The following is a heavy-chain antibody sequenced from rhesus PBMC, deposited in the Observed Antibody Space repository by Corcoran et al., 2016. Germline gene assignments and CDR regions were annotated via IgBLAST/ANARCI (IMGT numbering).Heavy chain of an antibody. D-gene: IGHD6-31*01. V-gene: IGHV4-76*01. CDR2: IYGSNGST. CDR1: GYSISSGYD. Sequence: QVQLQESGPGVVKPSETLSLTCAVSGYSISSGYDWSWIRQPPGKGLEWIGYIYGSNGSTNYHPSLKNRVTISKDTSKNQFSLKLSSVTAADTAVYYCARRRIAAATYYFDYWGQGVLVTVSS. CDR3: ARRRIAAATYYFDY. J-gene: IGHJ4*01.